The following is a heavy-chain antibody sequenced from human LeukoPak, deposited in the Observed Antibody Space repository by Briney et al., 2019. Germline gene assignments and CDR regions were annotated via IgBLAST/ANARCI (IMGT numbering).Heavy chain of an antibody. V-gene: IGHV3-23*01. CDR1: GFTLSSYE. J-gene: IGHJ6*03. D-gene: IGHD3-9*01. Sequence: GGSLRLSCIVSGFTLSSYEMSWIRQAPGKGLEWVASIEYSGGSAYYADSVKGRFTISRDNAKNSLYLQMNSLRAEDTAVYYCARGVRDILSGYYTDYYFYYMDVWGKGTTVTVSS. CDR2: IEYSGGSA. CDR3: ARGVRDILSGYYTDYYFYYMDV.